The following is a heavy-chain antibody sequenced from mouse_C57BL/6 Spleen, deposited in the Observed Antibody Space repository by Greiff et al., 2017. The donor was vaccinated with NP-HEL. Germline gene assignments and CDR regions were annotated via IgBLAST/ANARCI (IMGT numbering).Heavy chain of an antibody. D-gene: IGHD1-1*01. Sequence: VQLQQPGAELVRPGSSVKLSCKASGYTFTSYWMDWVKQRPGQGLEWIGNIYPSDSETHYNQKFKDKATLTVDKSSSTAYMQLSSLTSEDSAVYYCARSGAVVAKAYWGQGTLVTVSA. CDR3: ARSGAVVAKAY. J-gene: IGHJ3*01. V-gene: IGHV1-61*01. CDR2: IYPSDSET. CDR1: GYTFTSYW.